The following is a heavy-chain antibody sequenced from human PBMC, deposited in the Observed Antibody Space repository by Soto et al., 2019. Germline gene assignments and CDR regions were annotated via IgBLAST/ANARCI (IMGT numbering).Heavy chain of an antibody. J-gene: IGHJ6*02. CDR3: AREVLWGYYYYGMDV. V-gene: IGHV3-33*01. Sequence: GGSLRLSCAASGFTFSSYGMHWVRQAPGKGLEWVAVIWYDGSNKYYADSVKGRFTISRDNSKNTLYLQMNSLRAEDTAVYYCAREVLWGYYYYGMDVWGQGTTVTVSS. D-gene: IGHD3-16*01. CDR2: IWYDGSNK. CDR1: GFTFSSYG.